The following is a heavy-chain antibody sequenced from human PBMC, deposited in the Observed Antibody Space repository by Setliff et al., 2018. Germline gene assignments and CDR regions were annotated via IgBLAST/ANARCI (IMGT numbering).Heavy chain of an antibody. CDR1: GGSFSGYY. CDR2: INHSGST. D-gene: IGHD6-13*01. J-gene: IGHJ6*03. CDR3: ARGGSSWYGADHYYYNYMDV. V-gene: IGHV4-34*01. Sequence: SETLSLTCAVYGGSFSGYYWSWIRQPPGKGLEWIGEINHSGSTNYNPSLESRVTISVDTSKNQFSLKLSSVTAADTAVYYCARGGSSWYGADHYYYNYMDVWGKGTTVTVSS.